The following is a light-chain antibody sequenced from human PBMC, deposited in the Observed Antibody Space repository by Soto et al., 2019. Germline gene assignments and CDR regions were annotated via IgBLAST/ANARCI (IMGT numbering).Light chain of an antibody. CDR3: TSYTRSTTPYI. V-gene: IGLV2-14*01. Sequence: QSALAQPASVSGSPGQSITISCTGTSGDVGGYNYVSWYQQHPGKAPKLMIYEVSNRPSGVSNRFSGSKSGNTASLTISGLQAQDDADYYCTSYTRSTTPYIYGTGTKVTVL. CDR1: SGDVGGYNY. CDR2: EVS. J-gene: IGLJ1*01.